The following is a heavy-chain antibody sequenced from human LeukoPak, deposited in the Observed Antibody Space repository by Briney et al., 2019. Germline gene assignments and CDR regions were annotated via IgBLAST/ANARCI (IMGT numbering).Heavy chain of an antibody. Sequence: ATVKVSSKVSGYTFTDYYMHWVQQAPGEGLQWMGLIDPEDGEILYAEKFQGRVTISADTSTDTAYLELTRLRFEDTAIYYCAVDLSHLRDGGGGWGQGTLVTVSS. CDR3: AVDLSHLRDGGGG. CDR2: IDPEDGEI. CDR1: GYTFTDYY. J-gene: IGHJ4*02. V-gene: IGHV1-69-2*01. D-gene: IGHD4-23*01.